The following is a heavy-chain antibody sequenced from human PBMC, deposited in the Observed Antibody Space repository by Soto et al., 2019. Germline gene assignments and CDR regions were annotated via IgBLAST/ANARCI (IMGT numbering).Heavy chain of an antibody. Sequence: QVQLVQSGAEVRKPGSSGKVSCKVSGGTFSSYAISWVRQAPGHWLEWMGGVIPMFGTPNHAQKFQVRVTMTADKTANTDYRELNSLTAEDTVVYYCASAAGYLYDISGYQYWYIDLWGRGTLVTVS. D-gene: IGHD3-22*01. CDR1: GGTFSSYA. CDR3: ASAAGYLYDISGYQYWYIDL. J-gene: IGHJ2*01. CDR2: VIPMFGTP. V-gene: IGHV1-69*06.